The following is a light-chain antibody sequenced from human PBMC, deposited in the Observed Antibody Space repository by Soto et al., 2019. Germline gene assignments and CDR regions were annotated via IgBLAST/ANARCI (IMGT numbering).Light chain of an antibody. V-gene: IGKV3-20*01. J-gene: IGKJ2*01. Sequence: EIVLTQSPGNLSLSPGERATLSCRASQSVSSSHLAWYQHKPGQAPRLLIYAASSRATGSPDRFSGGGSGTDFTLTISRLEPEDFATYYCQQYNSYSYTFGQGTKVDI. CDR3: QQYNSYSYT. CDR2: AAS. CDR1: QSVSSSH.